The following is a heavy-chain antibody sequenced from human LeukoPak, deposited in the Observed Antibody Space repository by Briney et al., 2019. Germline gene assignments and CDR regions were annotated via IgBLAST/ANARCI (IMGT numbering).Heavy chain of an antibody. V-gene: IGHV4-34*01. CDR1: GGSFSGHY. D-gene: IGHD4-17*01. Sequence: PSETLSLTXAVYGGSFSGHYWSWIRQPPGKGLEWIGEINHSGSTNYNPSLKSRVTISVDTSKNQFSLKLSSVTAADTAVYYCARSNRMTTVTTRYAFDPWGQGTLVTVSS. CDR3: ARSNRMTTVTTRYAFDP. J-gene: IGHJ5*02. CDR2: INHSGST.